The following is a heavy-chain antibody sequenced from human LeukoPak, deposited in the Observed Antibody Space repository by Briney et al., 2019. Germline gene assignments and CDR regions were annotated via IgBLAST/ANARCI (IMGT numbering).Heavy chain of an antibody. CDR3: ARDGELLWAHNSLHY. D-gene: IGHD3-10*01. CDR1: GFTFSSYG. CDR2: IWYDGSNT. Sequence: QPGGSLRLSCVASGFTFSSYGMHWVRQAPGKGLEWVAVIWYDGSNTYYGDSVKGRFTISRDNSKNTLYLQLNSLRAEDTAVYYCARDGELLWAHNSLHYWGQGTLVTVSS. J-gene: IGHJ4*02. V-gene: IGHV3-33*01.